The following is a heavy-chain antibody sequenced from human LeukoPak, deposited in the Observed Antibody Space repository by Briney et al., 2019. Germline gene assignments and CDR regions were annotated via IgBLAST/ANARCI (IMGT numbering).Heavy chain of an antibody. J-gene: IGHJ4*02. CDR3: AKSGSGWYADY. CDR1: GFTFSRND. Sequence: GGSLRLACAASGFTFSRNDMGWGRQAPGKGPEWVSGISRSGGSTYYAASVKSRFTISRDNSKNTLHLQMNSLRAEDTAVYYCAKSGSGWYADYWGQGTLVTVSS. CDR2: ISRSGGST. D-gene: IGHD6-19*01. V-gene: IGHV3-23*01.